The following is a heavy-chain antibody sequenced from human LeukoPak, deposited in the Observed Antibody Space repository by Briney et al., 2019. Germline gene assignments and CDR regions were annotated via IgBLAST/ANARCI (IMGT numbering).Heavy chain of an antibody. D-gene: IGHD2-8*01. V-gene: IGHV3-53*01. CDR1: GFTVSSSY. CDR2: IYAGGSA. J-gene: IGHJ3*02. CDR3: ARDPNINAFDI. Sequence: GGSLRLSCAASGFTVSSSYMSWVRQAPGKGLEWVSVIYAGGSAYYADSVKGRFTISRDNSKNTLYLQMNSLRAEDTALYYCARDPNINAFDIWGQGTTVTVSS.